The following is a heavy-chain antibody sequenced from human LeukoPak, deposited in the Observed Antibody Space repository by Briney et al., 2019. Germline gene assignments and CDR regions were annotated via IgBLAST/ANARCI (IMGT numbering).Heavy chain of an antibody. V-gene: IGHV3-23*01. CDR2: ISSNGGTT. CDR3: AKEQSYEAGADSFDI. Sequence: GGSLRLSCAASGITFSSYAMSWVRQAPGKGLEWVSTISSNGGTTYYTDSVKGRFTISRDNSKNAQYLQMNNLRAEDTAVYYCAKEQSYEAGADSFDIWGRGTMVTVSS. CDR1: GITFSSYA. D-gene: IGHD3-22*01. J-gene: IGHJ3*02.